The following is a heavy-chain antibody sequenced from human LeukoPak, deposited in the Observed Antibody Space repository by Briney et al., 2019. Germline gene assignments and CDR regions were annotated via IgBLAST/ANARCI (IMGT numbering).Heavy chain of an antibody. CDR2: IWYDGSNK. CDR3: VKDLSGWYSFDY. CDR1: GFTFSSYG. Sequence: PGRSLRLSCAASGFTFSSYGMHWVRQAPGKGLEWVAVIWYDGSNKYYADSVRGRFTISRDNSKNTLYLQMNSLRAEDTAVYYCVKDLSGWYSFDYWGQGTLVTVSS. D-gene: IGHD6-19*01. J-gene: IGHJ4*02. V-gene: IGHV3-33*06.